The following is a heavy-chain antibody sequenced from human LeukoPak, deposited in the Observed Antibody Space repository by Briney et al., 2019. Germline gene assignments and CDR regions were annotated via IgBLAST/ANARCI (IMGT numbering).Heavy chain of an antibody. CDR2: MNPNSGNT. D-gene: IGHD5-18*01. J-gene: IGHJ6*03. Sequence: ASVKVSCKASGYTFTSYDINWVRQATGQGLEWMGWMNPNSGNTGYAQKFQGRVTMTRNTSISTAYMELSSLRSEDTAVYYCARIAMENYYYYYMDVWGKGTTVTVSS. CDR1: GYTFTSYD. V-gene: IGHV1-8*01. CDR3: ARIAMENYYYYYMDV.